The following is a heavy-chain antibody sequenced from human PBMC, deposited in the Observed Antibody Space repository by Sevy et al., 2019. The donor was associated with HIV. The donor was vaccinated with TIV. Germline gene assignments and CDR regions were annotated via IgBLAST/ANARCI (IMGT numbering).Heavy chain of an antibody. V-gene: IGHV3-64*01. Sequence: GGSLRLSCAASGFTFSSYAMHWVRQAPGKGLEYVSAISINGGSRYYANSVKGGFTISRDNSKNTLYLQMGSLRAEDKAVYYCARESPLRRKAYYMDVWGKGTTVTVSS. CDR1: GFTFSSYA. CDR3: ARESPLRRKAYYMDV. J-gene: IGHJ6*03. CDR2: ISINGGSR.